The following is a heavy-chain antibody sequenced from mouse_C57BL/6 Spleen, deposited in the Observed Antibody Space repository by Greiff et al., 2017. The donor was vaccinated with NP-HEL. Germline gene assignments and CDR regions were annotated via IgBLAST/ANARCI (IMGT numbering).Heavy chain of an antibody. J-gene: IGHJ4*01. CDR2: IHPNSGST. Sequence: QVQLQQPGAELVKPGASVKLSCKASGYTFTSYWMHWVKQRPGQGLEWIGMIHPNSGSTNYNEKLKSKATLTVDKSSSTAYMQLSSLTSEDSAVYYGARDGSPIGYYWGQGTSVTVSS. CDR3: ARDGSPIGYY. CDR1: GYTFTSYW. V-gene: IGHV1-64*01. D-gene: IGHD2-3*01.